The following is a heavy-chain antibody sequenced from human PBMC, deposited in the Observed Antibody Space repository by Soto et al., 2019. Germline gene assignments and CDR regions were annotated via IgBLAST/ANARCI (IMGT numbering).Heavy chain of an antibody. CDR3: ARVXDWFDP. Sequence: PSETLSLTCAVYGGSFSGYYWNWIRQPPGKGLEWIVEIDNSGYTNYNQSLKSRVTISVDTSKNQFSLRLTSVTAADTAVYYCARVXDWFDPWGQGTXVXV. J-gene: IGHJ5*02. CDR2: IDNSGYT. V-gene: IGHV4-34*01. CDR1: GGSFSGYY.